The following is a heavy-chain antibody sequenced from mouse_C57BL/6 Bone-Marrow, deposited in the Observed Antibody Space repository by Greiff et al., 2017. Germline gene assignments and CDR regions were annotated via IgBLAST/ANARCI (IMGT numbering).Heavy chain of an antibody. J-gene: IGHJ2*01. V-gene: IGHV8-8*01. D-gene: IGHD1-3*01. CDR3: ARIAHSKYS. Sequence: QVTLKVSGPGILQPSQTLSLTCYFSGLSLSTFGMGVGWSRQPSGKGLEWLAHIWWDDDKYSNPALKSQLTISTDTSKNHVFLKITNVDSSNTPTYYCARIAHSKYSWGQGTTLSVSS. CDR1: GLSLSTFGMG. CDR2: IWWDDDK.